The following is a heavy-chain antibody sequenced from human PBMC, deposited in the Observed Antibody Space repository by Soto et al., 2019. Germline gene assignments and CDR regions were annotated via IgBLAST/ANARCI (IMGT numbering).Heavy chain of an antibody. CDR1: GYTFTSYD. V-gene: IGHV1-8*01. J-gene: IGHJ4*02. D-gene: IGHD3-10*01. Sequence: QVQLVQSGAEVKKPGASVKVSCKTSGYTFTSYDINWVRQATGQGLEWMAWMNPNNANTGYAQKFKGRVTMTRNTSINTAYMELSSLRSEDTAIYYCARGSRGGSGSHDYWGQGTLVTVSS. CDR2: MNPNNANT. CDR3: ARGSRGGSGSHDY.